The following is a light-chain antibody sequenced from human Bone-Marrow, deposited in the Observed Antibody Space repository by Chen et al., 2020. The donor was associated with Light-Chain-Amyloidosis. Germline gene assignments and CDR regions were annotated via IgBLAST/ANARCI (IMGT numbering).Light chain of an antibody. CDR2: GSS. CDR3: QQYCTSPLS. CDR1: QTISSNY. J-gene: IGKJ4*01. Sequence: EIVLTQSPGTLSLSPGEGANLSCRASQTISSNYLTWYQQKFGQAPRLLIYGSSSRATGIPDRFTGSGSVTDFTLTINRLEPEDFAMYYCQQYCTSPLSFGGGTKVDIK. V-gene: IGKV3-20*01.